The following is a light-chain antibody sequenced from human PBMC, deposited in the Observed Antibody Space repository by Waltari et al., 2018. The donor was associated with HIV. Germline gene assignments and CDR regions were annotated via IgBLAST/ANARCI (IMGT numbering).Light chain of an antibody. Sequence: EILMTQSPATLSVSPGERATLSCRASQSVGSKLAWYQQKPGQAPRLLIYGASTRAPTFPARISGTGVRTDFTISISSQQYEDVALYCWQQYNNWPLTFGGGTKVQI. J-gene: IGKJ4*01. CDR2: GAS. V-gene: IGKV3-15*01. CDR1: QSVGSK. CDR3: QQYNNWPLT.